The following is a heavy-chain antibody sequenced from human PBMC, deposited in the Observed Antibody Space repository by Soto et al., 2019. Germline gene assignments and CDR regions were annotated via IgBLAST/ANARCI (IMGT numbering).Heavy chain of an antibody. CDR2: IGSTGSYI. CDR1: GFTFSSYN. V-gene: IGHV3-21*02. J-gene: IGHJ5*02. Sequence: EVQLVESGGGLVRPGGSLRLSCVASGFTFSSYNMNWVRQAPGKGPEWVSSIGSTGSYIYYADSMKGRFTISRNNAQNSLYLQMDSVRVEDTAVYYCAREGGPYCSNSWNNWLDPWGQGTLVTVSS. CDR3: AREGGPYCSNSWNNWLDP. D-gene: IGHD6-13*01.